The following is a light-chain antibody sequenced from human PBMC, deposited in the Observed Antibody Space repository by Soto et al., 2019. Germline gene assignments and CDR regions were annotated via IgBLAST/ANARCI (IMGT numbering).Light chain of an antibody. CDR2: RAS. CDR1: QSIDTA. V-gene: IGKV1-5*03. J-gene: IGKJ2*01. Sequence: DIQMTQSPSTLSASVGDRVTITCRSSQSIDTALAWYQQKPGKAPNLLIYRASNLESGVPSRFSGSGSGTEFTLAISSLQHDDFATYYCQQYNSYPYTFGQGTKLEIK. CDR3: QQYNSYPYT.